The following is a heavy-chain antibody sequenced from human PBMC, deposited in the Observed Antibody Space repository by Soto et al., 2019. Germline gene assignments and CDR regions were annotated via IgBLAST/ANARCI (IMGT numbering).Heavy chain of an antibody. CDR1: GESFSGYY. CDR2: IDHSGTT. J-gene: IGHJ4*02. CDR3: SRGRPPRY. Sequence: SETLSLTXVVYGESFSGYYWSWFRQPPGKTLEWIGDIDHSGTTHYNPSLKSRLTISIDTSKNHFSLGLTAVTAADAGTYFCSRGRPPRYWGQGTLVTVSS. V-gene: IGHV4-34*01.